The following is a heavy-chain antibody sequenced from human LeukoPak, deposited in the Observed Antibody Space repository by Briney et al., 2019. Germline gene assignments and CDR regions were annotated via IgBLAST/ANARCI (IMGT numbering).Heavy chain of an antibody. Sequence: SETLSLTCTVSGGSISSYYWSWIRQPAGKGLEWIGRIYTSGSTNYNPSLKSRVTMSVDTSKNQFSLKLSSVTAADTAVYYCAREPYSSSWDNWFDPWGQGTLVTVSS. D-gene: IGHD6-13*01. CDR2: IYTSGST. CDR3: AREPYSSSWDNWFDP. V-gene: IGHV4-4*07. J-gene: IGHJ5*02. CDR1: GGSISSYY.